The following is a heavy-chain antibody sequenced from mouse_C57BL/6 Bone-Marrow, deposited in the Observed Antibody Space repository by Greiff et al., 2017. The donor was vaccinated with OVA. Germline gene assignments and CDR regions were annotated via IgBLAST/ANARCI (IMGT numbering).Heavy chain of an antibody. CDR1: GYTFTSYG. CDR2: IYPRSGNT. J-gene: IGHJ3*01. V-gene: IGHV1-81*01. D-gene: IGHD1-2*01. Sequence: QVHVKQSGAELARPGASVKLSCKASGYTFTSYGISWVKQRTGQGLAWIGEIYPRSGNTYYNEKFKGKATLTADKSPSTAYMEIRSLTSVYSAVYLCARFRPALFAYWGQGTLVTVSA. CDR3: ARFRPALFAY.